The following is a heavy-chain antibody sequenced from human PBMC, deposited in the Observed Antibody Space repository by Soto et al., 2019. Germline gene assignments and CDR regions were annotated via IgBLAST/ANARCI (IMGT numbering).Heavy chain of an antibody. CDR2: IYYSGST. CDR3: ARVVGVVVPAAMPRPYYYYYMDV. J-gene: IGHJ6*03. Sequence: PSETLSLTCTVSGGSISSYYWSWIRQPPGKGLEWIGYIYYSGSTNYNPSLKSRVTISVDTSKNQFSLKLSSVTAADTAVYYCARVVGVVVPAAMPRPYYYYYMDVWGKGTTVTVSS. D-gene: IGHD2-2*01. CDR1: GGSISSYY. V-gene: IGHV4-59*01.